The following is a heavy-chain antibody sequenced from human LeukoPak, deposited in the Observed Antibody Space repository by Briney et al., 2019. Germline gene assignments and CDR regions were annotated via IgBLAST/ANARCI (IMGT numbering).Heavy chain of an antibody. CDR1: GFTFSSYG. CDR2: IWYDGSNK. V-gene: IGHV3-33*06. CDR3: AKASRWLQLPHYFDY. Sequence: PGGSLRLSCAASGFTFSSYGMHWVRQAPGKGLEWVAVIWYDGSNKYYADSVKGRFTISRDNSKNTLYLQMNSLRAEDTAVYYCAKASRWLQLPHYFDYWGQETLVTVSS. D-gene: IGHD5-24*01. J-gene: IGHJ4*02.